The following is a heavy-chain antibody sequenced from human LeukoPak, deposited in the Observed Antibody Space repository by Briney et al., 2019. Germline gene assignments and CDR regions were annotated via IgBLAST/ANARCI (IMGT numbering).Heavy chain of an antibody. J-gene: IGHJ4*02. V-gene: IGHV4-39*07. Sequence: SETLSLTCTVSGGSISSSSYYWGWIRQPPGKGLEWIGSIYYSGSTNYNPSLKSRVTISVDTSKNQFSLKLSSVTAADTAVYYCARGYSSFDYWGQGTLVTVSS. CDR1: GGSISSSSYY. CDR3: ARGYSSFDY. D-gene: IGHD6-13*01. CDR2: IYYSGST.